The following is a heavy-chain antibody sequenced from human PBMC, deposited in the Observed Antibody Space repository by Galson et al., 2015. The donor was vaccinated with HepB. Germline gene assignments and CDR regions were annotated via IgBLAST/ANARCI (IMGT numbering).Heavy chain of an antibody. D-gene: IGHD6-19*01. CDR1: GYTFTNYW. CDR2: IDPTDSYT. V-gene: IGHV5-10-1*01. J-gene: IGHJ4*02. CDR3: ARLQSSIAVAGDY. Sequence: QSGAEVKKPGESLTISCTASGYTFTNYWISWVRQMPGKGLEWMGRIDPTDSYTNYRPSFQGHVPISVDKSTSTAFLHRSSLQASDTAVYYCARLQSSIAVAGDYWGQGTLITVSS.